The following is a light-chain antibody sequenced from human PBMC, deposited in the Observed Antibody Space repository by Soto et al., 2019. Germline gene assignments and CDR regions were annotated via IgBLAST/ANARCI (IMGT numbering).Light chain of an antibody. CDR2: KNN. Sequence: QSVLTQPPSASGTPGQKVSISCSGSGSNIGSNYVYWYQQLPGTAPKLLIYKNNQRPSGVPDRFSGSKSDTSASLAISGLRSEDEADYYCGAWDDSLSGHLFGTGTKLTVL. J-gene: IGLJ1*01. V-gene: IGLV1-47*01. CDR3: GAWDDSLSGHL. CDR1: GSNIGSNY.